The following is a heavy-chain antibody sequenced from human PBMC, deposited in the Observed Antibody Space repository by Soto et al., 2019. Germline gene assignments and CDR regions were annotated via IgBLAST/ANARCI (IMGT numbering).Heavy chain of an antibody. Sequence: PGGSLRLSCAASGFTFSSYAFSWVRQAPGKGLEWVSTISVSGHDTYYADSVKGRFTISRDNSRDTLYLEMNSLRAEDTALYYCAKFQVEGYYNYYGMDVWGQGTTVTVSS. CDR3: AKFQVEGYYNYYGMDV. CDR2: ISVSGHDT. V-gene: IGHV3-23*01. J-gene: IGHJ6*02. CDR1: GFTFSSYA.